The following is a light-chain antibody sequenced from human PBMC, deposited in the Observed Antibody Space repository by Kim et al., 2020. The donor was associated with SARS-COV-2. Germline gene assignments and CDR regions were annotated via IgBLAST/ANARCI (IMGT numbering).Light chain of an antibody. J-gene: IGLJ1*01. CDR3: SSYTSTSAV. CDR1: TSDVGAYHY. Sequence: PGQSITFSCHATTSDVGAYHYVSWFQQHPGKAPKLIIYDFTKRPSGLSNRFSGSKSGNTASLTISGLQAEDEADYYCSSYTSTSAVFGTGTKVTVL. CDR2: DFT. V-gene: IGLV2-14*03.